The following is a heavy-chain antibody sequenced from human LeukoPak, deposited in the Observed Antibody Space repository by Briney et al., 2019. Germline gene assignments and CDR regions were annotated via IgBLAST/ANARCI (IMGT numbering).Heavy chain of an antibody. D-gene: IGHD3-3*01. CDR2: LIAIGGST. J-gene: IGHJ6*03. Sequence: GGSLTLSCAASGFSFSSFAMSWFSRTPGRRRDWFSTLIAIGGSTYYAASVKGRFTISRDNSKNTLYLQMNSLRAEDTAVYYCAKIGVPDFWNGYPTYYQHYYMDVWGRGTTVTVSS. CDR3: AKIGVPDFWNGYPTYYQHYYMDV. V-gene: IGHV3-23*01. CDR1: GFSFSSFA.